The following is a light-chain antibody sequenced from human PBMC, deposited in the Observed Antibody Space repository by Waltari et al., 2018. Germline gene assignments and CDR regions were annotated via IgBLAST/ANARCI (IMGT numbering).Light chain of an antibody. V-gene: IGKV3-20*01. Sequence: EIVLTQSPGTLSLSPGERATLSCRASQSFSSSFLAWYQQRPGQAPRLLIYGASNRAAGIPDRFSGSGSGTDFTLTISRLEPEDFAVYYCQWYGSSPLLTFG. CDR1: QSFSSSF. CDR3: QWYGSSPLLT. CDR2: GAS. J-gene: IGKJ2*01.